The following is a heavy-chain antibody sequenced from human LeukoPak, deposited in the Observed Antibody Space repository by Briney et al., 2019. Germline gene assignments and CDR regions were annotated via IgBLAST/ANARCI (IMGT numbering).Heavy chain of an antibody. CDR1: GFTFSSYW. CDR2: INTDGSST. CDR3: AREYYGSGSYYKDY. Sequence: PGGSLRLSCAASGFTFSSYWMHWVRQAPGKGLVWVSRINTDGSSTSYADSVKGRFTISRDNAKNSLYLQMNSLRAEDTALYHCAREYYGSGSYYKDYWGQGTLVTVSS. V-gene: IGHV3-74*01. J-gene: IGHJ4*02. D-gene: IGHD3-10*01.